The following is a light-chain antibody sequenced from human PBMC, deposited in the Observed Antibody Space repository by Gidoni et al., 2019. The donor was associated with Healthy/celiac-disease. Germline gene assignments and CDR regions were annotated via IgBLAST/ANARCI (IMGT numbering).Light chain of an antibody. CDR1: QSVSSY. CDR3: QQRSNWPPIT. V-gene: IGKV3-11*01. J-gene: IGKJ5*01. CDR2: DAS. Sequence: EIVLTQSPATLSLSPGERATLSCRASQSVSSYLAWYQQKPGQAPRLLIYDASNRATGIPARFSGSGSGKDFTLTISSLEPEDCAVYYCQQRSNWPPITLGQGTRLEIK.